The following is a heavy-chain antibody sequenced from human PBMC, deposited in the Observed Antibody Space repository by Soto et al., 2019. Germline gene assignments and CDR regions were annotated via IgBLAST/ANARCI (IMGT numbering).Heavy chain of an antibody. V-gene: IGHV3-7*01. J-gene: IGHJ6*03. Sequence: GGSLRLSCAASGFTFSSYWMSWVRPAPGKGLEWVANIKQDGSEKYYVDSVKGRFTISRDNAKNSLYLQMNSLRAEDAAVYYCAREAICSSTSCPYYMDVWGKGTTVTVSS. CDR2: IKQDGSEK. CDR3: AREAICSSTSCPYYMDV. CDR1: GFTFSSYW. D-gene: IGHD2-2*01.